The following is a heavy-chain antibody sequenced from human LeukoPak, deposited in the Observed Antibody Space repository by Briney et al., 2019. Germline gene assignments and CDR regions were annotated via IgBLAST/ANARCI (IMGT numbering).Heavy chain of an antibody. D-gene: IGHD5-18*01. V-gene: IGHV4-31*03. Sequence: SETLSLTCTVSGGSISSGGYYWSWIRQHPGKGLEWIGHIYNSGSTYYNPSLKSRVTISVDTSKNQFSLKLRSVTAADTAVYYCARENVDTAMASDWIDPWGQGTLVTVSS. CDR3: ARENVDTAMASDWIDP. J-gene: IGHJ5*02. CDR1: GGSISSGGYY. CDR2: IYNSGST.